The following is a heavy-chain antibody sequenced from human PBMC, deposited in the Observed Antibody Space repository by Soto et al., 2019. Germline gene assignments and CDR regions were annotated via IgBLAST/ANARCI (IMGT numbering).Heavy chain of an antibody. D-gene: IGHD3-10*01. Sequence: GGSLRLSCAASGFTASSNYMSWVRQAPGKGLEWVSVIYSGGSTYYADSVKGRFTISRDNSKNTLSLQMDSLRVEDTAIYYCVKEGRLAVGGLDLWGQGALVTVSS. CDR3: VKEGRLAVGGLDL. CDR1: GFTASSNY. CDR2: IYSGGST. V-gene: IGHV3-53*01. J-gene: IGHJ5*02.